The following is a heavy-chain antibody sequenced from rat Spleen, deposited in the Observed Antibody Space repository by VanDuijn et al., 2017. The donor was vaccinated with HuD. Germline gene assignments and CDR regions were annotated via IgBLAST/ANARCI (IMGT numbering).Heavy chain of an antibody. CDR2: INGAGTT. CDR1: GHSITSSYR. Sequence: EVQLQESGPGPVKVSESLSLTCSVTGHSITSSYRWNWIRKFPGNKLEWMGYINGAGTTIYNPSLKSRISITRDASKNQFFLQVNSVTSEDTATYYCARSDGVHYYLPFADWGQGALVTVSS. D-gene: IGHD1-6*01. CDR3: ARSDGVHYYLPFAD. V-gene: IGHV3-3*01. J-gene: IGHJ3*01.